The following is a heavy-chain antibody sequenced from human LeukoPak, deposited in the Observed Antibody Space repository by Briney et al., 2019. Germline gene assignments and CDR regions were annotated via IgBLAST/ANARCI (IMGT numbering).Heavy chain of an antibody. D-gene: IGHD6-19*01. CDR1: GGSFSGYY. CDR2: INHSGST. V-gene: IGHV4-34*01. Sequence: SETLSLTCAVYGGSFSGYYWSWLRQPPGKGLEWTGEINHSGSTNYNPSLKSRVTISVDTSKNQFSLKLSSVTAADTAVYYCASGLAVAGDYYYYGMDVWGQGTTVTVSS. CDR3: ASGLAVAGDYYYYGMDV. J-gene: IGHJ6*02.